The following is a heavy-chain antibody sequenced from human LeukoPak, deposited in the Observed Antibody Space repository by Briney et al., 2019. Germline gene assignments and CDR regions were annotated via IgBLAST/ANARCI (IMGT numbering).Heavy chain of an antibody. CDR1: GGSISSYY. CDR2: IYYSGST. CDR3: ARDSGYYDLDY. J-gene: IGHJ4*02. D-gene: IGHD3-22*01. V-gene: IGHV4-59*01. Sequence: PSETLSLTCTVSGGSISSYYWSWIRQPPVKGLEWIGYIYYSGSTNYNPSLKSRVTISVDTSKNQFSLKLSSVTAADTAVYYCARDSGYYDLDYWGQGTLVTVSS.